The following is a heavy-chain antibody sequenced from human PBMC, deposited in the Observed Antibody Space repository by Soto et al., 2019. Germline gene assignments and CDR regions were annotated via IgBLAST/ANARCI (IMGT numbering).Heavy chain of an antibody. J-gene: IGHJ6*02. D-gene: IGHD1-26*01. CDR3: ARGLNGAYYYYGMDV. CDR1: GGSFRGYY. V-gene: IGHV4-34*01. Sequence: PSETLSLTCAVYGGSFRGYYWSWIRQPPGKGLEWIGEINHSGSPNYNPSLKSRVTISVDTSKNQFSLKLSSVTAADTAVYYCARGLNGAYYYYGMDVWGQGTTLTVS. CDR2: INHSGSP.